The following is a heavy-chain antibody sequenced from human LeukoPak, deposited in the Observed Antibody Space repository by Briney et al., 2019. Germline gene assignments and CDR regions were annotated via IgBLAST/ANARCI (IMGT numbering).Heavy chain of an antibody. Sequence: GGSLRLSCAASGFTFGSYTMNWVRQAPGKGQEWVSSINPSGTSTYNADSVKGRFTISRDNAKNSLSLQMNSLRAEDTAVYYCARDFLGEGGAGGVWGQGTLVTVSS. CDR1: GFTFGSYT. CDR3: ARDFLGEGGAGGV. D-gene: IGHD3-10*01. V-gene: IGHV3-21*01. CDR2: INPSGTST. J-gene: IGHJ4*02.